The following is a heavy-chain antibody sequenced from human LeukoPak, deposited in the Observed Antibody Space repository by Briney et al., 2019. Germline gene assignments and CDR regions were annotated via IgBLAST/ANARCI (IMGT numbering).Heavy chain of an antibody. J-gene: IGHJ4*02. V-gene: IGHV1-69*04. CDR1: GGTFSSYA. Sequence: AASVKVSCKASGGTFSSYAISWVRQAPGQGLEWMGRIIPILGIANYAQKFQGRVTITADKSTSTAYMELSSLRSEDTAVYYCAREPPPGSSWYFRDYFDYWGERPLVTVSS. CDR3: AREPPPGSSWYFRDYFDY. D-gene: IGHD6-13*01. CDR2: IIPILGIA.